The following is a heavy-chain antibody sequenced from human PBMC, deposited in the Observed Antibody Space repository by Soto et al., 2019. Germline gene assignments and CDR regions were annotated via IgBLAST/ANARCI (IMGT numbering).Heavy chain of an antibody. CDR1: GFTFSGSA. CDR2: IRSKANSYAT. J-gene: IGHJ3*02. D-gene: IGHD2-8*01. CDR3: TSLGVRDAFDI. Sequence: GGSLRLSCAASGFTFSGSAMHWVRQASGKGLEWVGRIRSKANSYATAYAASVKGRFTISRDDSKNTAYLQMNSLKTEDTAVYYCTSLGVRDAFDIWGQGTMVTVSS. V-gene: IGHV3-73*01.